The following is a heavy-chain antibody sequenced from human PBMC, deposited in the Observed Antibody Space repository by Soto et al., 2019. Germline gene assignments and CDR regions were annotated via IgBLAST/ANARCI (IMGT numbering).Heavy chain of an antibody. Sequence: GASVKVSCKASGYTFTSYYMHWVRQAPGQGLEWMGIINPSGGSTNYAQKFQGWVTMTRDTSISTAYMELSRLRSDDTAVYYCARDLSSGVGATPYYYYGMDVWGQGTTVTVSS. J-gene: IGHJ6*02. D-gene: IGHD1-26*01. CDR1: GYTFTSYY. CDR2: INPSGGST. V-gene: IGHV1-2*04. CDR3: ARDLSSGVGATPYYYYGMDV.